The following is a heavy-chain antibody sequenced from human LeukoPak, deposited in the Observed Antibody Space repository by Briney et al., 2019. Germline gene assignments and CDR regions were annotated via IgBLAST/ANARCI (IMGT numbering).Heavy chain of an antibody. J-gene: IGHJ4*02. D-gene: IGHD3-22*01. Sequence: PSETLSLTCTVSGGSISSSSYYWGWIRQPPGKGLEWIGSIYYSGSTYYNPSLKSRVTISVDTSKNQFSLKLSSVTAADTAVYYCARMGSGYYDSSGYYLFDYWGQGTLVTVSS. V-gene: IGHV4-39*01. CDR3: ARMGSGYYDSSGYYLFDY. CDR1: GGSISSSSYY. CDR2: IYYSGST.